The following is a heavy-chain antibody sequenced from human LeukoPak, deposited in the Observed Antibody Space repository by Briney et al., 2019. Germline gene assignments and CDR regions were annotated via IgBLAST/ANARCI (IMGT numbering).Heavy chain of an antibody. CDR2: IIPIFGTA. V-gene: IGHV1-69*13. CDR3: ARAEYSSSWFDY. J-gene: IGHJ4*02. D-gene: IGHD6-13*01. CDR1: GYTFTNYG. Sequence: VASVKVSCKASGYTFTNYGISWVRQAPGQGLEWMGGIIPIFGTANYAQKFQGRVTITADESTSTAYMELSSLRSEDTAVYYCARAEYSSSWFDYWGQGTLVTVSS.